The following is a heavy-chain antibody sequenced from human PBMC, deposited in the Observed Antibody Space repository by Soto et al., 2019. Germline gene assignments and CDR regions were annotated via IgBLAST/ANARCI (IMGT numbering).Heavy chain of an antibody. J-gene: IGHJ3*02. D-gene: IGHD3-10*01. V-gene: IGHV1-18*01. CDR2: ISAYNGNT. Sequence: GASVKVSCKASGYTFTSYGISWVRQAPGQGLEWMGWISAYNGNTNYAQKLQGRVTMTTDTSTSTAYMELRSLRSDDTAVYYCARARPQYYYGSGSYYKTGAFDIWGQGIMVTVSS. CDR3: ARARPQYYYGSGSYYKTGAFDI. CDR1: GYTFTSYG.